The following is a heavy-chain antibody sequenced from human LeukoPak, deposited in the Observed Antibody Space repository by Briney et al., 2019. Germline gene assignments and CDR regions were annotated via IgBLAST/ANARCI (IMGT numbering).Heavy chain of an antibody. J-gene: IGHJ4*02. CDR1: GFTFSSSA. D-gene: IGHD6-19*01. V-gene: IGHV3-23*01. CDR2: ISDSGITT. CDR3: AKEGPPSSGWPFDY. Sequence: GGSLRLSCAASGFTFSSSAMSWVRQAPGKGLEWVSAISDSGITTYYADSVKGRFTVSRDNSKDTLYLQMNSLRAEDTALYYCAKEGPPSSGWPFDYWGQGTLVTVSS.